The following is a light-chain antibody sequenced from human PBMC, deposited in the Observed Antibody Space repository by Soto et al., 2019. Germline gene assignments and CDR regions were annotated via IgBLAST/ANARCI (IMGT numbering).Light chain of an antibody. Sequence: AIRMTQSPSSLSASTGDRVTITCRASQGISSYLAWYQQKPGKAPKLLIYAASTLQSGVPSRFSGSGSGTDFTLTISCPQSEDFATYYCQQYYSYPSFGPGTKVDIK. V-gene: IGKV1-8*01. J-gene: IGKJ3*01. CDR1: QGISSY. CDR2: AAS. CDR3: QQYYSYPS.